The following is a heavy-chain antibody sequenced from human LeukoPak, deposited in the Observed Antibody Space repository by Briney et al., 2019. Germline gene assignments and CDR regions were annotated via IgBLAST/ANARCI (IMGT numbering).Heavy chain of an antibody. V-gene: IGHV4-31*03. CDR3: AKTAHSSSWTGYYYGMDV. CDR1: GGSISSGGYY. J-gene: IGHJ6*02. D-gene: IGHD6-13*01. CDR2: IYYSGST. Sequence: PSQTLSLTCTVSGGSISSGGYYWSWIRQHPGKGLEWIGYIYYSGSTYYNPSLKSRVTISVDTSKNQFSLKLSSVTAADTAVYYCAKTAHSSSWTGYYYGMDVWGQGTTVTVSS.